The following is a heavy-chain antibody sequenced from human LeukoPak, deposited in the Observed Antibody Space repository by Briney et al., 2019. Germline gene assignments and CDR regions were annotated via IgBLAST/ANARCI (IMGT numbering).Heavy chain of an antibody. CDR3: AKAPYCPNDVCRYFDY. CDR2: IWYDGSNK. D-gene: IGHD2-8*01. V-gene: IGHV3-33*06. Sequence: GRSLRLSCAASGFTFSSYGMHWVRQAPGKGLEWVAVIWYDGSNKYYADSVKGRFTISRDNSRSTVFLQMSSLRAEDTAVYYCAKAPYCPNDVCRYFDYWGQGILVTVSS. J-gene: IGHJ4*02. CDR1: GFTFSSYG.